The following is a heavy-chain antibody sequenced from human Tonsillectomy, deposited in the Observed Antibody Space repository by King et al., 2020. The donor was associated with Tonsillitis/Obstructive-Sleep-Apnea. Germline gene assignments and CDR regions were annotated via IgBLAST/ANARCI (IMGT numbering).Heavy chain of an antibody. CDR3: ARERGAYSSGWSDDAFDI. CDR2: ISYDGCNK. J-gene: IGHJ3*02. V-gene: IGHV3-30*04. D-gene: IGHD6-19*01. Sequence: QLVQSGGGVEQRGRSLRLSCAASGYTFSSYAMHWVRQAPGKGLEWVAVISYDGCNKKSADSVKGRFTISRDNSKNTLYLQMNSLRAEDTAVYYCARERGAYSSGWSDDAFDIWGQGTMVTVSS. CDR1: GYTFSSYA.